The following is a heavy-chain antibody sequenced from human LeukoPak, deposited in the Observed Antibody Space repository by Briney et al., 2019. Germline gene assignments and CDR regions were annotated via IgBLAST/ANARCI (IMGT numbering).Heavy chain of an antibody. J-gene: IGHJ5*02. CDR2: IYYSGST. CDR3: ARLGYSSHGGNWFDP. D-gene: IGHD6-13*01. V-gene: IGHV4-39*01. Sequence: SETLSLTCTVSGGSITSTSYYWGCTRQSPGKGLEWIGSIYYSGSTYYNTSLKSRVTMSVDTSKNQFSLKLRSVTAADTAVYYCARLGYSSHGGNWFDPWGQGTLVTVSS. CDR1: GGSITSTSYY.